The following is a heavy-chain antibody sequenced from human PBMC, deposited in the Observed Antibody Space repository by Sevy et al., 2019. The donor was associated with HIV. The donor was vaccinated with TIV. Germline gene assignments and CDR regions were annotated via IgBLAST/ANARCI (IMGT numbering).Heavy chain of an antibody. CDR3: AGRKVGDFWSGSIRGPWAGGPLFDY. Sequence: GGSLRLSCTSSGFTFSSYAMNWVPQAPGKGLEWVSTISHSGDSTYYADSVKGRFTISRDNSENTLYLQMNSLRAEDTALYYCAGRKVGDFWSGSIRGPWAGGPLFDYWGQGTLVTVSS. J-gene: IGHJ4*02. CDR2: ISHSGDST. D-gene: IGHD3-3*01. V-gene: IGHV3-23*01. CDR1: GFTFSSYA.